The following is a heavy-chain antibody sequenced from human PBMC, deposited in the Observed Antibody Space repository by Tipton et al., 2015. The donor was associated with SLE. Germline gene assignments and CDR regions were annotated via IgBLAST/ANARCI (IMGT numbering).Heavy chain of an antibody. CDR2: IYYSGTT. V-gene: IGHV4-31*03. J-gene: IGHJ4*02. CDR1: GDSISSGNFY. D-gene: IGHD3-22*01. CDR3: ARRIVVAGIFDC. Sequence: TLSLTCTVSGDSISSGNFYWGWIRQHPGRGLEWIGYIYYSGTTYYNPSLTRRATISRDTYKNQFSLNLSSVTAADAAVYYCARRIVVAGIFDCWGQGILVTVSS.